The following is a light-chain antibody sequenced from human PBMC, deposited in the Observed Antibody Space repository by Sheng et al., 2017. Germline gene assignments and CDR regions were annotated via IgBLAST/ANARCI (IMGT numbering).Light chain of an antibody. CDR2: SAS. CDR3: QQYNKWPLIT. J-gene: IGKJ5*01. V-gene: IGKV3-15*01. Sequence: EIVLTQSPATLSLSPGERATLSCRASQSVSSYLAWYQHKPGQAPRLLIYSASTRATGIPARFSGSGSGTEFTLTISSLQSEDFALYYCQQYNKWPLITFGQGTRLEIK. CDR1: QSVSSY.